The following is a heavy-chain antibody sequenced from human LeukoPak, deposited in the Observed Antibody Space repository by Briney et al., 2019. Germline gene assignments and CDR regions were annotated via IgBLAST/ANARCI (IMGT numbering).Heavy chain of an antibody. D-gene: IGHD3-10*01. CDR2: ISSSSSYI. V-gene: IGHV3-21*04. CDR1: GFTFSSYS. Sequence: GGSLRLSCAASGFTFSSYSMNWVRQAPGKGLEWVSSISSSSSYIYYADSVKGRFTISRDNAKNSLYLQMNSLRAEDTALYYCAKDTRGYYYGSGSYSDYWGQGTLVTVSS. CDR3: AKDTRGYYYGSGSYSDY. J-gene: IGHJ4*02.